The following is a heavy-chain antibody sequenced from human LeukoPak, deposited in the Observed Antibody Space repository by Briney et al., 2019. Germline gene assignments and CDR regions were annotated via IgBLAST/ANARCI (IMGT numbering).Heavy chain of an antibody. D-gene: IGHD4-23*01. CDR1: GGSISSGGYS. J-gene: IGHJ4*02. CDR2: IYHSGST. Sequence: PSETLSLTCAVSGGSISSGGYSWRWIRQPPGTGLEWIGYIYHSGSTYYNPSLKSRVTISVDRSKNQFSLKLSSVTAADTAVYYCARGTNYGGNFDYWGQGTLVTVSS. CDR3: ARGTNYGGNFDY. V-gene: IGHV4-30-2*01.